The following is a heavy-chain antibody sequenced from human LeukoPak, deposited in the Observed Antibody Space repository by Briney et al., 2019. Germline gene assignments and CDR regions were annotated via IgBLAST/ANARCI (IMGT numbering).Heavy chain of an antibody. CDR3: AKAYGYCTTASCSHEEFDY. V-gene: IGHV3-30*18. D-gene: IGHD2-2*01. CDR2: ISYYGSNQ. Sequence: GGPLTLPCGASGLNHRYYGMLGLRQPPDKGVEGVAVISYYGSNQYYGDSVKGRFAISRDNSTNTLYLQMNSLRAEDTAVYYCAKAYGYCTTASCSHEEFDYWGQGTLATVSS. J-gene: IGHJ4*02. CDR1: GLNHRYYG.